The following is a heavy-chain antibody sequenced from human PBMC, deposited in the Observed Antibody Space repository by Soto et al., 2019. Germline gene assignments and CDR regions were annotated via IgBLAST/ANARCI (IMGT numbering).Heavy chain of an antibody. V-gene: IGHV3-33*01. CDR3: ARWNLVGPTIDAFDL. CDR1: GFTFSSNG. CDR2: IWYDGSNK. J-gene: IGHJ3*01. D-gene: IGHD1-26*01. Sequence: QVQLVESGGGVVQPGRSLRLSCAASGFTFSSNGMHWVRQAPGKGLEWVAIIWYDGSNKYYADSAKGRFTISRDNSKNTLYLQMHSLRAEDTAMYYCARWNLVGPTIDAFDLWGQGTMVTVSS.